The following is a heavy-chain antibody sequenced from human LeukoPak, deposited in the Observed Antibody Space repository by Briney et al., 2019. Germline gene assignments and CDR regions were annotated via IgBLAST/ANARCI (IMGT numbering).Heavy chain of an antibody. D-gene: IGHD3-22*01. CDR3: ARGLWYYYDSSGYYDYFDY. CDR2: IYDSGST. V-gene: IGHV4-59*11. CDR1: GGSISSHY. Sequence: SETLSLTCTVSGGSISSHYWNWIRQPPGKGLEWIGYIYDSGSTNYNPSLKSRVTISIDTSKNQFSLKLSSVTAADTAFYYCARGLWYYYDSSGYYDYFDYWGQGTLVTVSP. J-gene: IGHJ4*02.